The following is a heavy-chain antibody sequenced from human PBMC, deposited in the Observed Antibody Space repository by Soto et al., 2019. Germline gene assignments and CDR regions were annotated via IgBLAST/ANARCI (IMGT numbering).Heavy chain of an antibody. J-gene: IGHJ4*02. CDR2: INPSGGST. CDR3: ARGRNYYDSSGHSFDY. D-gene: IGHD3-22*01. Sequence: ASVKVSCKASGYTFTSYYMHWVRRAPGQGLEWMGIINPSGGSTSYAQKFQGRVTMTRDTSTSTVYMELSSLRSEDTAVYYCARGRNYYDSSGHSFDYWGQGTLVTV. CDR1: GYTFTSYY. V-gene: IGHV1-46*01.